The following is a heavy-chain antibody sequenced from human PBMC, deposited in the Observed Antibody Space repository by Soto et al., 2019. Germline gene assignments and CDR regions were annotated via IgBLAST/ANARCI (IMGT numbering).Heavy chain of an antibody. J-gene: IGHJ6*02. V-gene: IGHV3-48*02. CDR3: ARESVLRFLEWFYYYHGMDV. CDR2: ISSSSSTI. D-gene: IGHD3-3*01. CDR1: GFTFSSYS. Sequence: GGSLRLSCAASGFTFSSYSMNWVRQAPGKGLEWVSYISSSSSTIYYADSVKGRFTVSRDNAKNSLYLQMNSLRDEDTAVYYCARESVLRFLEWFYYYHGMDVWVQGTTVTVSS.